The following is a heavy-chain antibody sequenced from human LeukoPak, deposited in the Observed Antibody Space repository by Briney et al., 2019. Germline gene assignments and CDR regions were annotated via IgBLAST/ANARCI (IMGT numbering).Heavy chain of an antibody. Sequence: SETLSLTCTVSGGSISSSSYYWGWIRQPPGKGLEWIGSIYYSGSTNYNPSLKSRVTISVDTSKNQFSLKLSSVTAADTAVYYCARGSGGRNKNWFDPWGQGTLVTVSS. V-gene: IGHV4-39*07. CDR1: GGSISSSSYY. CDR2: IYYSGST. CDR3: ARGSGGRNKNWFDP. J-gene: IGHJ5*02. D-gene: IGHD3-16*01.